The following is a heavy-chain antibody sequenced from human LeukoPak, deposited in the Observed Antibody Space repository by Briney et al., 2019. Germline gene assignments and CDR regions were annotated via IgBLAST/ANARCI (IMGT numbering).Heavy chain of an antibody. CDR2: INHSGST. Sequence: SETLSLTCAVYGGSFSGYYWSWIRQPPGKGLEWIGEINHSGSTNYNPSLKSRVTISVDTSKNQFSLKLSSVTAADTAVYYCARGRIPKDIVVVVASPSGMDVWGQGATVTVSS. D-gene: IGHD2-15*01. CDR3: ARGRIPKDIVVVVASPSGMDV. V-gene: IGHV4-34*01. CDR1: GGSFSGYY. J-gene: IGHJ6*02.